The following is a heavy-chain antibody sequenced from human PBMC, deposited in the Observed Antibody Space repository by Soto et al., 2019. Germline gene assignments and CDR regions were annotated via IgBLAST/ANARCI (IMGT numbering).Heavy chain of an antibody. Sequence: SETLSLTCFVSGYSITDGGYYWSWIRHHPGQGLEWIGSFYSSASIISNPSLRSRVSISGDTSSNQFAMSLASVTDADTAGYCCSPLYSSGCGWFTP. CDR1: GYSITDGGYY. CDR2: FYSSASI. V-gene: IGHV4-31*08. CDR3: SPLYSSGCGWFTP. D-gene: IGHD6-19*01. J-gene: IGHJ5*02.